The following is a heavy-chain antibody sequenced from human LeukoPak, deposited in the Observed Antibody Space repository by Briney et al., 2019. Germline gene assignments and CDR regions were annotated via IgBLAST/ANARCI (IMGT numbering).Heavy chain of an antibody. CDR1: GFTFSSYW. D-gene: IGHD3-3*01. V-gene: IGHV3-7*01. Sequence: GGSLRLSCAASGFTFSSYWMSWVRQAPGKGLEWVANIKQDGSEKYYVDSVKGRFTISRDNAKNSPYLQMNSLRAEDTAVYYCARGDYDFWSGYYSGGSNWFDPWGQGTLVTVSS. CDR2: IKQDGSEK. CDR3: ARGDYDFWSGYYSGGSNWFDP. J-gene: IGHJ5*02.